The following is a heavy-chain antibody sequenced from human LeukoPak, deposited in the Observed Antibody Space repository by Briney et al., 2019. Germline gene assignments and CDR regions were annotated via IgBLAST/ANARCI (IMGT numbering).Heavy chain of an antibody. CDR1: GFTFSSYA. Sequence: GGSLRLSCAASGFTFSSYAMHWVRQAPGKGLEWVAVISYDGSNKYYADSVKGRFTISRDNSRNTLYLQMNSLRAEDTAVYYCARDFSPTAAAAGDYWGQGTLVTVSS. CDR2: ISYDGSNK. CDR3: ARDFSPTAAAAGDY. D-gene: IGHD6-13*01. J-gene: IGHJ4*02. V-gene: IGHV3-30*04.